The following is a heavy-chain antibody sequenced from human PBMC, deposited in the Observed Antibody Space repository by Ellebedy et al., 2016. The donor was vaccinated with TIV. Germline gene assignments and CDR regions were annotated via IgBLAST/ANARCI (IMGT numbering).Heavy chain of an antibody. CDR2: IHPSGGST. J-gene: IGHJ6*02. Sequence: AASVKVSCKASGYTFTGYYIFWVRQAPGQGLEWMGTIHPSGGSTNYAQKFQGRVTMTRDTSTSTVYMARSSLRSEDTAMYYCARVLVATSNYGMDVWGQGTTGNVSS. CDR3: ARVLVATSNYGMDV. D-gene: IGHD5-12*01. CDR1: GYTFTGYY. V-gene: IGHV1-46*01.